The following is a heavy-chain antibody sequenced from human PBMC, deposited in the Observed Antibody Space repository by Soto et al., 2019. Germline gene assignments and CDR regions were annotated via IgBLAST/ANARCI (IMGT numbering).Heavy chain of an antibody. CDR2: ISAYNGNT. Sequence: QVQLVQSGAEVKKPGASVKVSCKASGYTFTSYGISWVRQAPGQGLEWMGWISAYNGNTNSAQKLQGRVTMTTDTSTSTAYMELRSLRSDDTAVYYCARDCSSTSCQLGLGNVWGQGTTVTVSS. J-gene: IGHJ6*02. CDR1: GYTFTSYG. D-gene: IGHD2-2*01. V-gene: IGHV1-18*01. CDR3: ARDCSSTSCQLGLGNV.